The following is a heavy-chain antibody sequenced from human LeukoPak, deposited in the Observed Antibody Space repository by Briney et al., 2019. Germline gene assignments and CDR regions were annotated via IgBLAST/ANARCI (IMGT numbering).Heavy chain of an antibody. CDR1: GFTFSNYP. J-gene: IGHJ4*02. Sequence: GGSLRLSCAASGFTFSNYPMNWVRQAPGKGLEWVSYIGRSSGTIYYADSVKGRFTISRDNATNTMYMHMNSLRAERTAVYYIARGETVGVCDYWGQGTLVTVSS. CDR3: ARGETVGVCDY. D-gene: IGHD1-26*01. CDR2: IGRSSGTI. V-gene: IGHV3-48*04.